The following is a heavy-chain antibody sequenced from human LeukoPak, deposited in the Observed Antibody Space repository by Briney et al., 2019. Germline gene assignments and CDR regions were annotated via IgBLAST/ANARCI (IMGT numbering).Heavy chain of an antibody. CDR3: ARGRSMITFGGVIAFFDY. D-gene: IGHD3-16*02. CDR1: GYTFTSYY. V-gene: IGHV1-46*01. CDR2: INPSGGST. Sequence: ASVKVSCTASGYTFTSYYMHWVRQAPGQGLEWMGIINPSGGSTSYAQKFQGRVTMTRDTSTSTVYMELSSLRSEDTAVYYCARGRSMITFGGVIAFFDYWGQGTLVTVSS. J-gene: IGHJ4*02.